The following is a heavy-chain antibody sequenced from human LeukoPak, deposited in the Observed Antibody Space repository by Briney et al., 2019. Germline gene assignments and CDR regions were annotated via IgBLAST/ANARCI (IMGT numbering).Heavy chain of an antibody. CDR1: GGSFSGYY. CDR2: INHSGST. V-gene: IGHV4-34*01. Sequence: PSETQSLTCAVYGGSFSGYYWSWIRQPPGKGLEWIGEINHSGSTNYNPSLKSRVTISVDTSKNQFSLKLSSVTAADTAVYYCARAGRRRRIITIYQNNWFDPWGQGTLVTVSS. CDR3: ARAGRRRRIITIYQNNWFDP. D-gene: IGHD3-3*01. J-gene: IGHJ5*02.